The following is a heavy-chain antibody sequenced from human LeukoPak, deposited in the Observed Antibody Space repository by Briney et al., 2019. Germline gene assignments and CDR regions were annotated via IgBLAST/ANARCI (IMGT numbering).Heavy chain of an antibody. CDR3: ARAQKYSYDAFDI. CDR2: ISSGSGTI. J-gene: IGHJ3*02. D-gene: IGHD4-11*01. CDR1: GFSFSSYS. V-gene: IGHV3-48*04. Sequence: GGSLRLSCAASGFSFSSYSMNWVCQAPGKGLEYVSYISSGSGTIYYADSVQGRFTISRDNAKNSLYLQMNSLSAEDTAVYYCARAQKYSYDAFDIWGQGTMVTVSS.